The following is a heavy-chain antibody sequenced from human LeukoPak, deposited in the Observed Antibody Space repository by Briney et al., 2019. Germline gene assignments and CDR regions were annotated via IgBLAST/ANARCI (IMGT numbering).Heavy chain of an antibody. CDR3: AREATGATGYFDY. CDR2: IPSSGSTI. CDR1: GFTFSTYE. D-gene: IGHD1-26*01. Sequence: PGGSLRLSCAASGFTFSTYEMNWVRQAPGKGLEWVSYIPSSGSTIYYVDSVKGRFTISRDNAKNSLYLQMNSLRVEDTAAYYCAREATGATGYFDYWGQGTLVTVSS. V-gene: IGHV3-48*03. J-gene: IGHJ4*02.